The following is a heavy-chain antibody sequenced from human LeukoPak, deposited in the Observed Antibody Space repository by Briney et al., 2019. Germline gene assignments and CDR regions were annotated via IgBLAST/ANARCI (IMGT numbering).Heavy chain of an antibody. J-gene: IGHJ1*01. Sequence: PGGSLRLSCAASGFTVSSIHMAWVRQAPGKGLEWVGHIKSKTDGGTTDYAAPVKGRFTISRDDSKNTLYLQMNSLKTEDTAVYYCIRYGYNLAEYYQHWGQGTLVTVSS. CDR2: IKSKTDGGTT. CDR1: GFTVSSIH. D-gene: IGHD5-24*01. V-gene: IGHV3-15*07. CDR3: IRYGYNLAEYYQH.